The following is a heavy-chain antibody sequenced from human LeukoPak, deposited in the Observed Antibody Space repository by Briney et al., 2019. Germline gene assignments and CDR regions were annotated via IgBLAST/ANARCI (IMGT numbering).Heavy chain of an antibody. CDR2: INWNGGST. J-gene: IGHJ4*02. CDR1: GFTFADYG. CDR3: ARGYCTIGVCSPSHFDD. V-gene: IGHV3-20*04. D-gene: IGHD2-8*01. Sequence: GGSLRLSCAASGFTFADYGMSWVRQAPGKGLEGVSAINWNGGSTGYADSVQGRFTIYRENAKNSLYLEMNSLRAEDTAFYYCARGYCTIGVCSPSHFDDWGQGTLVTVSS.